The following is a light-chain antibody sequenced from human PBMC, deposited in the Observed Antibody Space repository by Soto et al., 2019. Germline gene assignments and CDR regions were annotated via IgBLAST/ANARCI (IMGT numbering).Light chain of an antibody. CDR2: LGS. Sequence: DIVMTQFPLSLPVTPGEPASISCRSSQSLLHSNGYNYLDWYLQKPGQSAQLLIYLGSNRASGVPDRFSGSGSGTDFTLRISRVEAEDVGVYYCMQDLKTPRTFGQGTKVEIK. V-gene: IGKV2-28*01. CDR3: MQDLKTPRT. CDR1: QSLLHSNGYNY. J-gene: IGKJ1*01.